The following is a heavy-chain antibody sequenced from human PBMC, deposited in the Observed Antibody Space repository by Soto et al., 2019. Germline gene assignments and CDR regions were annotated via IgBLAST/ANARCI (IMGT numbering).Heavy chain of an antibody. CDR1: GGSISSGGYY. CDR3: ARDLWNDYIWGSYRFGAFDI. J-gene: IGHJ3*02. D-gene: IGHD3-16*02. V-gene: IGHV4-31*03. Sequence: PSATLSLTCTVSGGSISSGGYYWSWIRQHPGKGLEWIGYIYYSGSTYYNPSLKSRVTISVDTSKNQFSLKLSSVTAADTAVYYCARDLWNDYIWGSYRFGAFDIWGQGTMVTVS. CDR2: IYYSGST.